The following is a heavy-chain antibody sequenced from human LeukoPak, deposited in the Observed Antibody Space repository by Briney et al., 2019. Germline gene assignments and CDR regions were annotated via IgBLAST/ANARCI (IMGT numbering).Heavy chain of an antibody. CDR3: ASRKLGNDY. Sequence: SETLSLTCSVSGVSISGNYWSWIRQPPGKGLEWIGYIYYSGSTNYNPSLKSRVTISVDTSKNQFSLKLSSVTAADMAVYYCASRKLGNDYWGQGTLVTVSS. D-gene: IGHD7-27*01. CDR2: IYYSGST. J-gene: IGHJ4*02. CDR1: GVSISGNY. V-gene: IGHV4-59*01.